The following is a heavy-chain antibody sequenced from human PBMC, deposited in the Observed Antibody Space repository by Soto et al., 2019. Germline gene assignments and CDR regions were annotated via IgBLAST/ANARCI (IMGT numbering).Heavy chain of an antibody. J-gene: IGHJ3*02. CDR2: IRSKAYGGTT. V-gene: IGHV3-49*05. CDR3: TREGYSWVGASNDAFDI. D-gene: IGHD1-26*01. CDR1: GFTFGDYA. Sequence: EVQLVEPGGGLVKPGRSLRLSCTASGFTFGDYAMSWFRQAPGKGLEWVGFIRSKAYGGTTEYAASVKGRFTISRDDSKSIAYLQMNSLKTEDTAVYYCTREGYSWVGASNDAFDIWGQGTMVTVSS.